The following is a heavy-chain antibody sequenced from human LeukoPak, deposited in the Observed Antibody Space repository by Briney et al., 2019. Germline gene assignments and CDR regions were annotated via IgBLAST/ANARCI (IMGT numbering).Heavy chain of an antibody. V-gene: IGHV3-48*01. CDR1: GFTFSSYD. Sequence: PGGSLRLSCAASGFTFSSYDMNWVRQAPGKGLEWVSYISTGSSTMYYADSVKGRFTISRDNAKNSLYLQMNSLRAEDTAVYYCAKDRFDYYGSGRATDYWGQGTLVTVSS. J-gene: IGHJ4*02. D-gene: IGHD3-10*01. CDR2: ISTGSSTM. CDR3: AKDRFDYYGSGRATDY.